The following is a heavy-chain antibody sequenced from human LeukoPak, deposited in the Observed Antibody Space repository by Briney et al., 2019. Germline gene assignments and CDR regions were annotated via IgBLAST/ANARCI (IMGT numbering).Heavy chain of an antibody. D-gene: IGHD3-9*01. V-gene: IGHV4-59*08. CDR2: IYYSGST. CDR1: GGSISSYY. J-gene: IGHJ4*02. Sequence: PSETLSLTCTVSGGSISSYYWSWIRQPPGKGLEWIGYIYYSGSTNYNPSLKSRVTISVDTSKNQFSLKLSSVTAADTAVYYRALRRYFDWGHDYWGQGTLVTVSS. CDR3: ALRRYFDWGHDY.